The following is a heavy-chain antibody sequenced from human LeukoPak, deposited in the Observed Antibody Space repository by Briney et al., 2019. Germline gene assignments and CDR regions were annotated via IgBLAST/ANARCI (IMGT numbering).Heavy chain of an antibody. CDR2: ISTYNGNT. J-gene: IGHJ6*03. CDR3: ASPAKGAFFYYYMDV. Sequence: ASVKVSCKASGYTFTSYGISWVRQAPGQGLEWMGWISTYNGNTQYGKNFQGRVTLTTDTSANTVYMELRSLRSDDTAVYYCASPAKGAFFYYYMDVWGKGTTVTVSS. CDR1: GYTFTSYG. V-gene: IGHV1-18*01. D-gene: IGHD3-3*01.